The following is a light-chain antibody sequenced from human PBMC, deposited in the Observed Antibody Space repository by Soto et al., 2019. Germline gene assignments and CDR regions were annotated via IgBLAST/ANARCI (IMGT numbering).Light chain of an antibody. CDR2: KGS. J-gene: IGKJ4*01. CDR1: QSISSW. V-gene: IGKV1-5*03. Sequence: DPQMTQSPSTLSASVGDSVTITCRASQSISSWLAWYQQKPGKAPKLLIYKGSTLQSGVPSSFSGRGSGTEFTLTISSLQPDDFATYYCQQYDSYPLTFGGGTKVEIK. CDR3: QQYDSYPLT.